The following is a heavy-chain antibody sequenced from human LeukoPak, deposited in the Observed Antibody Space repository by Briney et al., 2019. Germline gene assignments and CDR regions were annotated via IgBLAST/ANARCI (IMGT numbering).Heavy chain of an antibody. CDR1: GFTFSSYA. Sequence: PGGSLRLSCAASGFTFSSYAMHWVRQAPGKGLEYVSAISSNGGSTYYANSVKGRFTISRDNSKNTLYLQMGSLGAEDMAVYYCARVGGDYSVDYWGQGTLVTVSS. V-gene: IGHV3-64*01. CDR2: ISSNGGST. J-gene: IGHJ4*02. CDR3: ARVGGDYSVDY. D-gene: IGHD4-17*01.